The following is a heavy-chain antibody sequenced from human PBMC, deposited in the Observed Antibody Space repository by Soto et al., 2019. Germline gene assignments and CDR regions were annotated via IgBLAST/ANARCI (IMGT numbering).Heavy chain of an antibody. V-gene: IGHV4-34*01. CDR2: INHSGST. CDR1: GGSFSGYY. D-gene: IGHD2-15*01. CDR3: ARGRVVVVAATSGNWFDP. Sequence: PSETLSLTCAVYGGSFSGYYWSWIRQPPGKGLEWIGEINHSGSTNYNPSLKSRVTISVDTSKNQFSLKLSSVTAADTAVYYCARGRVVVVAATSGNWFDPWGQGTLVTVS. J-gene: IGHJ5*02.